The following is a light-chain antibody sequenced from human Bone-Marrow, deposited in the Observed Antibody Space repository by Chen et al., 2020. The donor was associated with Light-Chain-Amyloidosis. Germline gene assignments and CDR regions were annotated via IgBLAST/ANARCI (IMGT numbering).Light chain of an antibody. V-gene: IGLV6-57*01. J-gene: IGLJ3*02. Sequence: NFMLTQPHSVSESPGKTVIISCTRSSGSIATNYVQWYQQRPGSSPTTVIYEDDQRPSEVPDRFSGSIDRSSNPAYLTISGLKTEDEADYYCQSYQGSSQGVFGGWTKLTVL. CDR1: SGSIATNY. CDR3: QSYQGSSQGV. CDR2: EDD.